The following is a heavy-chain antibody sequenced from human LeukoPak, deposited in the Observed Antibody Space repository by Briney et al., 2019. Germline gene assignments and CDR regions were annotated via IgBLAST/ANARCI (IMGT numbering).Heavy chain of an antibody. CDR2: FYHSGGT. D-gene: IGHD6-13*01. CDR1: GGSISSYY. Sequence: PSETLSLTCTVSGGSISSYYWHWIRQPPGKGLEWVGHFYHSGGTNYNPSLKSRVTISLDTSKNQFSLKLSSVTAADTAVYYCARGVVAAAGRTFDFWGQGTLVTVSS. V-gene: IGHV4-59*01. CDR3: ARGVVAAAGRTFDF. J-gene: IGHJ4*02.